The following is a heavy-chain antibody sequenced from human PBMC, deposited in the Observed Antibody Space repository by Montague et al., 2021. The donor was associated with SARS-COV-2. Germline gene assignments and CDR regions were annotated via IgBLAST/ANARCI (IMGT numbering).Heavy chain of an antibody. V-gene: IGHV4-59*13. CDR2: IYHSGST. J-gene: IGHJ4*02. CDR1: GGSISSYY. CDR3: ARDSHYYDSSGHFDY. Sequence: SETLSLTCTVSGGSISSYYWSWIRQPPGKGLEWIGYIYHSGSTNXNPSLKSRVTISVDTSKNQFSLKLSSVTAADTAVYYCARDSHYYDSSGHFDYWGQGTLVTVSS. D-gene: IGHD3-22*01.